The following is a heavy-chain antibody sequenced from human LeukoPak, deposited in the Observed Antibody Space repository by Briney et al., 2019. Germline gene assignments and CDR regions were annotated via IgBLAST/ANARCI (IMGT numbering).Heavy chain of an antibody. V-gene: IGHV3-30*18. Sequence: GGSLRLSCAASGFTFSSYGMHWVRQAPGKGLEWVAVISYDGSNKYYADSVKGRFTTSRDNSKNTLYLQMNSLRAEDTAVYYCAKDDGGCPLHWGQGTLVTVSS. CDR2: ISYDGSNK. J-gene: IGHJ4*02. D-gene: IGHD4-23*01. CDR3: AKDDGGCPLH. CDR1: GFTFSSYG.